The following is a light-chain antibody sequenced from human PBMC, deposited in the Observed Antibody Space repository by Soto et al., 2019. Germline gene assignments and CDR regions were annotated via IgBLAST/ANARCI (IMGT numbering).Light chain of an antibody. J-gene: IGKJ1*01. CDR3: RQYGRSPPKT. V-gene: IGKV3-20*01. Sequence: IELTQSPCTLSLSPGERATLSCRASESLSSAYLAWYLQKPGQAPGPLXXGEXTRATGIPERFSGSGSGKEFTLIISRLGPEDVEWYYCRQYGRSPPKTFGQGTKVEI. CDR2: GEX. CDR1: ESLSSAY.